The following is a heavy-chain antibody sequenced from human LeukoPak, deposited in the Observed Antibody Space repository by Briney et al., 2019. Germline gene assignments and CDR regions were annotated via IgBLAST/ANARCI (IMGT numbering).Heavy chain of an antibody. D-gene: IGHD1-26*01. CDR2: IKEDGSEK. J-gene: IGHJ4*02. CDR1: GFTFSSYW. V-gene: IGHV3-7*01. Sequence: GGSLRLSCAASGFTFSSYWMSWVRQAPGEGLEWVASIKEDGSEKYYVDSVKGRFTISRDNAKNSLYLQMDSLRAGDTAVYYCATISSYYVYFDYWGQGTLVTVSS. CDR3: ATISSYYVYFDY.